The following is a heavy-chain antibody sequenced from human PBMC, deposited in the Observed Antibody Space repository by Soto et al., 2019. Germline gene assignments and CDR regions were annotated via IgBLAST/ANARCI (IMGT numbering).Heavy chain of an antibody. CDR2: ISGHNGKA. D-gene: IGHD5-12*01. CDR3: ARKGYIGNFAMDV. J-gene: IGHJ6*02. Sequence: QVQLVQSGAEVKEPGDSVTVSCKASGYTFKSYDVMWVRKAPGQGLEWMGRISGHNGKADYAENFQCRVIMTTDASTATASMDMRGLRSDDTAVYYCARKGYIGNFAMDVWGQGTTVTVSS. V-gene: IGHV1-18*04. CDR1: GYTFKSYD.